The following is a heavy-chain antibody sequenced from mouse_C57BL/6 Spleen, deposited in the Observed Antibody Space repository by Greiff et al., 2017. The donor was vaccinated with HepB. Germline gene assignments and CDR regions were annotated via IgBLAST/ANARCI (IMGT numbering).Heavy chain of an antibody. CDR3: TGGADYDSFDY. Sequence: EVKVEESGGGLVQPGGSMKLSCVASGFTFSNYWMNWVRQSPEKGLEWVAQIRLKSDNYATHYAESVKGRFTISRDDSKSSVYLQMNNLRAEDTGIYYCTGGADYDSFDYWGQGTTLTVSS. J-gene: IGHJ2*01. CDR2: IRLKSDNYAT. V-gene: IGHV6-3*01. CDR1: GFTFSNYW. D-gene: IGHD2-4*01.